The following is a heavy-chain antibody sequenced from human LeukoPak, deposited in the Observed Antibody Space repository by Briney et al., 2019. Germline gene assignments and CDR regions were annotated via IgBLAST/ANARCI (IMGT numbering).Heavy chain of an antibody. CDR1: GFNFSSYA. CDR3: AKDITMVRGVIGYYGMDV. Sequence: GGSLRLSCAASGFNFSSYAMSWVRQAPGKGLEWVSGISGSGGSTFYADSVEGRFTISRDNSENTLYLQMNSLRAEDTAVYYCAKDITMVRGVIGYYGMDVWGQGTTVTVSS. D-gene: IGHD3-10*01. J-gene: IGHJ6*02. V-gene: IGHV3-23*01. CDR2: ISGSGGST.